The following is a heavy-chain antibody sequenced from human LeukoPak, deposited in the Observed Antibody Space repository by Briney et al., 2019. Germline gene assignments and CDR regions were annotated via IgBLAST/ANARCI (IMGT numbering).Heavy chain of an antibody. CDR2: FYSGGST. V-gene: IGHV3-53*01. Sequence: GGSLRLSCAASGFIVSSNYMSWARQAPGEGLECGSVFYSGGSTYYADSVQGRFTISRDNSKNTLYLQMNSLRAEDTAVYYCARLIRSGSYPKYFDYWGQGTLVTVSS. D-gene: IGHD3-10*01. CDR1: GFIVSSNY. CDR3: ARLIRSGSYPKYFDY. J-gene: IGHJ4*02.